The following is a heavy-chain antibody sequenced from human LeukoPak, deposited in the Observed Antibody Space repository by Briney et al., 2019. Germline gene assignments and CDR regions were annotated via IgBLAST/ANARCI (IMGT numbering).Heavy chain of an antibody. CDR3: ARDRTYYYYGMDV. CDR1: GGSISSYY. V-gene: IGHV4-59*01. J-gene: IGHJ6*02. CDR2: IYYSGST. Sequence: PSETPSLTCTVSGGSISSYYWSWIRQPPGKGLEWIGYIYYSGSTNYNPSLKSRVTISVDTSKNQFSLKLSSVTAADTAVYYCARDRTYYYYGMDVWGQGTTVTVSS.